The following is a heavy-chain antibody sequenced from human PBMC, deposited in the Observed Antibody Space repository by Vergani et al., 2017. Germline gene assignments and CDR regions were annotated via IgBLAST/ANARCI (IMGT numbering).Heavy chain of an antibody. J-gene: IGHJ6*02. Sequence: QVQLVQSGAEVKTPGASVKVSCKASGYTFTSYGISWVRQAPGKGLEWMGWISAYNGNTNYAQKLQGRVTMTTDTSTSTAYMELRSLRSDDTAVYYCARNFKWELQKRSYGMDVWGQGTTVTVSS. D-gene: IGHD1-26*01. CDR3: ARNFKWELQKRSYGMDV. CDR1: GYTFTSYG. CDR2: ISAYNGNT. V-gene: IGHV1-18*04.